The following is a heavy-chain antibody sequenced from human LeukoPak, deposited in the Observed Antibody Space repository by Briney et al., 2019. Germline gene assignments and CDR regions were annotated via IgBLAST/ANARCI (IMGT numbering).Heavy chain of an antibody. V-gene: IGHV3-21*01. D-gene: IGHD3-10*01. CDR1: GFTFSSYS. J-gene: IGHJ6*03. Sequence: PGGSLRLSCAASGFTFSSYSMNWVRQAPGKGLEWVSSISSSSSYIYYADSVKGRFTISRDNAKNTVYLQMNRLRAEDTAVYYCAREEITMVRGVMYYNMDVWGKGTTVTVSS. CDR3: AREEITMVRGVMYYNMDV. CDR2: ISSSSSYI.